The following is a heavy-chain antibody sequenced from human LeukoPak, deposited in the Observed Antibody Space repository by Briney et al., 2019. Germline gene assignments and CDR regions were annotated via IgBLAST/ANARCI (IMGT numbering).Heavy chain of an antibody. V-gene: IGHV1-69*05. Sequence: SVKVSCKASGGTFSSYAISWVRQAPGQGLERMGGIIPIFGTANYAQKFQGRGTITTDESTSTAYMELSSLRSEDTAVYYCARVVVITKWYFDLWGRGTLVTVSS. D-gene: IGHD3-22*01. CDR3: ARVVVITKWYFDL. CDR2: IIPIFGTA. CDR1: GGTFSSYA. J-gene: IGHJ2*01.